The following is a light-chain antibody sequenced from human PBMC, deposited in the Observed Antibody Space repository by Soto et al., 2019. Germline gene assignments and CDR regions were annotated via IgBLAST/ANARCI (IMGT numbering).Light chain of an antibody. J-gene: IGLJ2*01. CDR3: SSYTSSSTPVL. V-gene: IGLV2-14*01. CDR1: SSDVGGYNY. CDR2: DVS. Sequence: QSALTQPASVSGSPGQSITISCTGTSSDVGGYNYVSWYQQHPGKAPKLMIYDVSNRPLGVSNRFSGSKSGNTASLTISGLQAEDEADYYCSSYTSSSTPVLFGGGTKVTVL.